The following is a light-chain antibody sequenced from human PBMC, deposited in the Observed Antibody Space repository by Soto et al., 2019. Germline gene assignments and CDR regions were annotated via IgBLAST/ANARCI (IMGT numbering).Light chain of an antibody. J-gene: IGLJ1*01. CDR1: RSDVGDNY. Sequence: QSALTQPASVSGSPGQSITISCTGTRSDVGDNYVSLYQEHLGKAPKLIIYEGIKRPSGVSDRFSGSTSGSTASLTISGLQAEDEAEYYCCSYVGATTYVFGSGTKVTVL. V-gene: IGLV2-23*01. CDR2: EGI. CDR3: CSYVGATTYV.